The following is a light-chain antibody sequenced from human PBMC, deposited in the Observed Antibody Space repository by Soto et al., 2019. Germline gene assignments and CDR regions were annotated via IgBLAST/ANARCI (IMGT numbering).Light chain of an antibody. CDR3: QQYGSSPSIT. J-gene: IGKJ5*01. CDR1: QSVSSSY. V-gene: IGKV3-20*01. Sequence: EIVLTQSPCTLSLSPGERATLSCRASQSVSSSYLAWYQQKPGQAPRLLIYGASSRATGIPDRFSGSGSGTDFTLTISRLEPEDFAMYYCQQYGSSPSITFGQGTRLEVK. CDR2: GAS.